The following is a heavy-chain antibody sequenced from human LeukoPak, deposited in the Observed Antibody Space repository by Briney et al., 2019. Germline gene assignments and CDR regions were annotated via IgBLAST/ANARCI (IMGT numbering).Heavy chain of an antibody. CDR1: GGTFSSYA. D-gene: IGHD3-22*01. CDR3: ARKVPNDSSGYYYRGQFDP. V-gene: IGHV1-69*06. J-gene: IGHJ5*02. CDR2: IIPIFGTA. Sequence: SVEASCKASGGTFSSYAISWVRQAPGQGLEWMGGIIPIFGTANYAQKFQGRVTITADKSTSTAYMELSSLRSEDTAAYYCARKVPNDSSGYYYRGQFDPWGQGTLVTVSS.